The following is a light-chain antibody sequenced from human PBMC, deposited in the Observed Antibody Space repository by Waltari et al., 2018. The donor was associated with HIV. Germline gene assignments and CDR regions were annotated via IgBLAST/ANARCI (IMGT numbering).Light chain of an antibody. CDR1: SSHLGSNT. CDR2: SNN. J-gene: IGLJ2*01. V-gene: IGLV1-44*01. Sequence: HSVLTQPPSASGTPGQRVTIPPSGSSSHLGSNTVNWYQLLPGPAPKVLIYSNNQRPSEVPDRFSGSKSGTSVSLAISGLQSEDEADYYCATWDDSLNGVVFGGGTKLTV. CDR3: ATWDDSLNGVV.